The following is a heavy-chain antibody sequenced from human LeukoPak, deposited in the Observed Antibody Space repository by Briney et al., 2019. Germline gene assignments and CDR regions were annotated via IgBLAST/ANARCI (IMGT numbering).Heavy chain of an antibody. V-gene: IGHV3-48*04. J-gene: IGHJ4*02. CDR2: ISSSSVTI. CDR3: ARVGFYDSSGYSGPRFDY. Sequence: GGSLRLSCADSGLTLSSYGMNWVRQAPGKGLEWLSYISSSSVTIYYADSVKGRFTISRDNAKNSLYLQMNSLRAEDTAVYYCARVGFYDSSGYSGPRFDYWGQGTLVTVSS. CDR1: GLTLSSYG. D-gene: IGHD3-22*01.